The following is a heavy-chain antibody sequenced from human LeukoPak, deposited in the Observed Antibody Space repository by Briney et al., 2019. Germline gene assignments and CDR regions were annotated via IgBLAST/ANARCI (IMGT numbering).Heavy chain of an antibody. D-gene: IGHD2-15*01. CDR2: INPSGGST. Sequence: ASVKVSCKASGYTFTSYYMHWVRQAPGQGLEWMGIINPSGGSTSYAQKFQGRVTMTRDTSTSTVYMELSSVTAADTAVYYCARARTRILFRGEYYFDYWGQGTLVTVSS. V-gene: IGHV1-46*01. CDR1: GYTFTSYY. J-gene: IGHJ4*02. CDR3: ARARTRILFRGEYYFDY.